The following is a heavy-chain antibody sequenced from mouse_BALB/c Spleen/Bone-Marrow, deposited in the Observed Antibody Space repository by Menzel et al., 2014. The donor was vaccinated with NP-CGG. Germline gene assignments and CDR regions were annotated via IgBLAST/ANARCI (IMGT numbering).Heavy chain of an antibody. CDR1: GYAFSVYW. CDR3: ARGGISVDY. V-gene: IGHV1-80*01. Sequence: QVQLKESGAELVRPGSSVKISCKASGYAFSVYWMHWVKQRPGQDLEWIGQICPGDGDTNYNGKFKGRATLTADKSSNTAYMQLSSLTSEDSAVYFCARGGISVDYWGQGTTLTVSS. J-gene: IGHJ2*01. CDR2: ICPGDGDT.